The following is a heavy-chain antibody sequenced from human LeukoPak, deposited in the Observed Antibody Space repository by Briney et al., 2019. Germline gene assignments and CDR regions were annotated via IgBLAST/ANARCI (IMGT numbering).Heavy chain of an antibody. D-gene: IGHD4-17*01. CDR1: GFTFDDYA. CDR3: AKDGQNGDYAVYYSDY. V-gene: IGHV3-9*01. J-gene: IGHJ4*02. CDR2: ISWNSGSI. Sequence: GGSLRLSCAASGFTFDDYAMHWVRQAPGKGLEWVSGISWNSGSIGYADSVKGRFTISRDNAKNSLYLQMNSLRAEDTALYYCAKDGQNGDYAVYYSDYWGQGTLVTVSS.